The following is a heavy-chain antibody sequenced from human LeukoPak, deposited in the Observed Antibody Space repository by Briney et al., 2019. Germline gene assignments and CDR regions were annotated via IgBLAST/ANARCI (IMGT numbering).Heavy chain of an antibody. CDR2: ITWNSGTI. CDR1: GFTFDGYA. CDR3: AKDSRAYYYYGMDV. J-gene: IGHJ6*02. Sequence: GGSLRLSCAASGFTFDGYAMHWVRQAPGKGLEWVSGITWNSGTIGYADSVKGRFTISRDNAKNSLYLQMNSLRAEDTALYYCAKDSRAYYYYGMDVWGQGTTVTVS. V-gene: IGHV3-9*01.